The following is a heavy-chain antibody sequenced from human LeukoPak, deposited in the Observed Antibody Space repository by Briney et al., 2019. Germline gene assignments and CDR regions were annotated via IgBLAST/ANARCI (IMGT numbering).Heavy chain of an antibody. J-gene: IGHJ6*02. CDR1: GFTFSNYA. CDR3: AKARSEVQAYLHGMDV. D-gene: IGHD1-1*01. V-gene: IGHV3-23*01. CDR2: IGKSDDGT. Sequence: LSGASLRLSCAASGFTFSNYAMSWVRQAPGKGLEWVSGIGKSDDGTHYADSVKGRFTISRDNSKNTLYLQMNSLRAEDTAVYYCAKARSEVQAYLHGMDVWGQGTTVIVSS.